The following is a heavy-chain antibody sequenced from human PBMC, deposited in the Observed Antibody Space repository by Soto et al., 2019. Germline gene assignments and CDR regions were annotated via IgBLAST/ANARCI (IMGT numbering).Heavy chain of an antibody. J-gene: IGHJ4*02. V-gene: IGHV3-30-3*01. CDR2: ISYDGSNK. D-gene: IGHD7-27*01. CDR3: AGAPNWAYFDF. Sequence: GGSLRLSCAASGFTFSSYAMHWVRQAPGKGLEWVAVISYDGSNKYYADSVKGRFTISRDNSKNTLYLQMNSLRAEDTAVYYCAGAPNWAYFDFWGLGTLVTVSS. CDR1: GFTFSSYA.